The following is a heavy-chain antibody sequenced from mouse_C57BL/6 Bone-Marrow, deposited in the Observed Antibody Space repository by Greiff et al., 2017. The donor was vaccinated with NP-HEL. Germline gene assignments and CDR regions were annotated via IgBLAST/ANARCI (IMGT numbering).Heavy chain of an antibody. CDR2: IYPRSGNT. D-gene: IGHD1-1*01. J-gene: IGHJ1*03. CDR1: GYTFTSYG. V-gene: IGHV1-81*01. CDR3: AREGITTVVFDV. Sequence: QVQLKESGAELARPGASVKLSCKASGYTFTSYGISWVKQRTGQGLEWIGEIYPRSGNTYYNEKFKGKATLTADKSSSTAYMKLRSLTSEDSAVYFCAREGITTVVFDVWGTGTTVTVSS.